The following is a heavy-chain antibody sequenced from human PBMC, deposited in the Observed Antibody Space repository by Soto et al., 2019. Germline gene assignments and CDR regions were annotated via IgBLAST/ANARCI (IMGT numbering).Heavy chain of an antibody. Sequence: SVKVSCKASGGTFSIYAISCVRQAPLQWLEGMGGIIPIFGTANYAQKFQGIVTITADKSTSTAYMELSSLRSEDTAVYYCAKRVHYDSSGYNYYYYGMDVWGQGTTVTVSS. V-gene: IGHV1-69*06. D-gene: IGHD3-22*01. CDR2: IIPIFGTA. CDR3: AKRVHYDSSGYNYYYYGMDV. J-gene: IGHJ6*02. CDR1: GGTFSIYA.